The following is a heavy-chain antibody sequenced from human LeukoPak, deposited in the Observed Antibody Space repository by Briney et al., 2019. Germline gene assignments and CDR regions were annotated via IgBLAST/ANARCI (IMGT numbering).Heavy chain of an antibody. Sequence: GGSLRLSCAASRITFTYWMSWVRQAPGKGLEWVANIKQDGSEKYYVDSVKGRFTISRDNAKKSLFLQMNSLRAQDTAVYYCASSFSDDFWSGHFWGQGTLVTVSS. CDR3: ASSFSDDFWSGHF. CDR2: IKQDGSEK. J-gene: IGHJ4*02. CDR1: RITFTYW. D-gene: IGHD3-3*01. V-gene: IGHV3-7*01.